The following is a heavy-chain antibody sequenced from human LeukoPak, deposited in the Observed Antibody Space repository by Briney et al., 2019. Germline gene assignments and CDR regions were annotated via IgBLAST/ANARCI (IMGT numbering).Heavy chain of an antibody. Sequence: PGGSLRLSCAASGFTFSSYAMHWVRQAPGRGLEWVAVISYDGSNKYYADSVKGRFTISRDNSKNTLYLQMNSLRAEDTAVYYCARDLFEQLGYLFDYWGQGTLVTVSS. CDR1: GFTFSSYA. D-gene: IGHD6-13*01. CDR2: ISYDGSNK. J-gene: IGHJ4*02. CDR3: ARDLFEQLGYLFDY. V-gene: IGHV3-30*17.